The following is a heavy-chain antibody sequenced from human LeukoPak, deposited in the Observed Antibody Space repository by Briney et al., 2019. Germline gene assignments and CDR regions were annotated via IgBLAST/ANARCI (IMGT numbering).Heavy chain of an antibody. Sequence: AGRSLRLSCAASGFTFSTYAVHWVRQAPGKGLEWVAVISYDGSNKYYADSVKGRFTISRDNSKNTLYLQMNSLRAEDTAVYYCARGRLTTVTPPGVYWGQGTLVTVSS. CDR1: GFTFSTYA. J-gene: IGHJ4*02. V-gene: IGHV3-30-3*01. CDR3: ARGRLTTVTPPGVY. CDR2: ISYDGSNK. D-gene: IGHD4-17*01.